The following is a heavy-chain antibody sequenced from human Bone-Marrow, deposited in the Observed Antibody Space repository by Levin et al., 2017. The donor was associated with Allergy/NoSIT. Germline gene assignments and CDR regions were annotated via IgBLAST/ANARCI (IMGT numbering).Heavy chain of an antibody. J-gene: IGHJ6*02. CDR1: GASVSNYY. D-gene: IGHD3-10*01. V-gene: IGHV4-59*02. CDR2: IYNGGST. CDR3: ATPAHADGDYFGMDV. Sequence: SQTLSLTCTVSGASVSNYYWSWIRQSPGKGLEWIGYIYNGGSTNYNPSLKSRVRISLNTSKNEFSLRLSSVTAADTAVYFCATPAHADGDYFGMDVWGQGTTVIVSS.